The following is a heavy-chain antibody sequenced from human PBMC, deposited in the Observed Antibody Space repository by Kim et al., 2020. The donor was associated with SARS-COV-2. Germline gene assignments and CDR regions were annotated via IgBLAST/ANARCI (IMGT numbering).Heavy chain of an antibody. J-gene: IGHJ4*02. D-gene: IGHD3-3*01. V-gene: IGHV4-34*01. CDR3: ARAIFGVVIKGGFDY. Sequence: PSLEIRVTISVDTAKNQFSLKLSSVTAADTAVYYCARAIFGVVIKGGFDYWGQGTLVTVSS.